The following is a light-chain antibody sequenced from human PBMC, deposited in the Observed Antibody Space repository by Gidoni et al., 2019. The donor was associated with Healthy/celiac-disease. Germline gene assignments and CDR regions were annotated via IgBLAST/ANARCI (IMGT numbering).Light chain of an antibody. CDR3: QQRSNWPPSIT. CDR1: QSVSSY. V-gene: IGKV3-11*01. Sequence: EIVLTQSPATLSLSPGERATLSCRASQSVSSYLAWYQQKHGQAPRLLIYDASNRATGIPARFSGSGSGTDFTLTISSLEPEDVAVYYCQQRSNWPPSITFGQGTRVEIK. CDR2: DAS. J-gene: IGKJ5*01.